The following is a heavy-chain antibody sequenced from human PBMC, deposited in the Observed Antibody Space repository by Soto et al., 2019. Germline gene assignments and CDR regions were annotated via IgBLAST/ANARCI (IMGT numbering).Heavy chain of an antibody. V-gene: IGHV3-23*01. CDR3: AKDGDLYGDYDLFYYYYMDV. Sequence: GGSLRLSCAASGFTFSSYAMSWVRQAPGKGLEWVSAISGSGGSTYYADSVKGRFTISRDNSKNTLYLQMNSLRAEDTAVYYCAKDGDLYGDYDLFYYYYMDVWGKGTTVTVSS. CDR2: ISGSGGST. CDR1: GFTFSSYA. J-gene: IGHJ6*03. D-gene: IGHD4-17*01.